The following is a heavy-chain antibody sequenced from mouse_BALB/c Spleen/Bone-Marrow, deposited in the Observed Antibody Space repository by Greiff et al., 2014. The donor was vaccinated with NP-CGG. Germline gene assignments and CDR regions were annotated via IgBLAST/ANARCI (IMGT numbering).Heavy chain of an antibody. D-gene: IGHD2-13*01. V-gene: IGHV1S81*02. CDR3: ARTYGDSPYFYGMDY. CDR2: INPSNGRT. J-gene: IGHJ4*01. Sequence: VQLQQSGAELVKPGTSVKLSCKTSGYTFTGYWMHWVKQRPGQGLEWIGEINPSNGRTNYNEKFKNKATLTVDKSSSTAYMQLSSLTSEDSAVYFRARTYGDSPYFYGMDYWGQGTSVTVSS. CDR1: GYTFTGYW.